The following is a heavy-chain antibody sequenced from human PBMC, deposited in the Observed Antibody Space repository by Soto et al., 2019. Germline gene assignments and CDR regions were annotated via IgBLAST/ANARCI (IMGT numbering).Heavy chain of an antibody. D-gene: IGHD3-9*01. CDR3: ARTYYDILTGYYHVLVY. CDR1: GYSFTSYW. V-gene: IGHV5-10-1*01. Sequence: GESLKISCKGSGYSFTSYWISWVRQMPGKGLEWMGRIDPSDSYTNYSPSFQGHVTISADKSISTAYLQWSSLKASDTAMYYCARTYYDILTGYYHVLVYWGQGTLVTVSS. J-gene: IGHJ4*02. CDR2: IDPSDSYT.